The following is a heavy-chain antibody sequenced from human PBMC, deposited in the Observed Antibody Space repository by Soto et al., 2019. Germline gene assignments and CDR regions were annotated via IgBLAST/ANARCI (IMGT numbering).Heavy chain of an antibody. CDR3: ARGDFDSSANYYAGWFDP. CDR2: IKPNSGGT. V-gene: IGHV1-2*02. D-gene: IGHD3-22*01. Sequence: QVQLVQSGAEVKKPGASVKVSCKASGYTFTAYYMHWLRQAPGQGLEWMGWIKPNSGGTKYAKKFQGRVTMTNDTSISTAYMELIRLGSDDTAVYYCARGDFDSSANYYAGWFDPWGQGTLVTVSS. J-gene: IGHJ5*02. CDR1: GYTFTAYY.